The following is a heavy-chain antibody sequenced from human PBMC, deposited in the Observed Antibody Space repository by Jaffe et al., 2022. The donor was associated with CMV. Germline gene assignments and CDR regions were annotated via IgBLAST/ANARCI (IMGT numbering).Heavy chain of an antibody. CDR3: AHRPTIAAAGYNWFDP. D-gene: IGHD6-13*01. Sequence: QITLKESGPTLVKPTQTLTLTCTFSGFSLSTSGVGVGWIRQPPGKALEWLALIYWNDDKRYSPSLKSRLTITKDTSKNQVVLTMTNMDPVDTATYYCAHRPTIAAAGYNWFDPWGQGTLVTVSS. V-gene: IGHV2-5*01. CDR2: IYWNDDK. CDR1: GFSLSTSGVG. J-gene: IGHJ5*02.